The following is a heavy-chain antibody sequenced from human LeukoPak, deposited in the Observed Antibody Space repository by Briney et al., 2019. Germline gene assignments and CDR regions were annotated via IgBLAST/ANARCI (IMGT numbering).Heavy chain of an antibody. CDR3: ARSEKSGSYYALHY. J-gene: IGHJ4*02. CDR2: INPNSGGT. D-gene: IGHD1-26*01. Sequence: GASVNVSCKASGYTFTDYYMHWVRQAPGQGLEWMGWINPNSGGTNYAQKFQGRVTMTRDTSISTAYMELSRLRSDDTAVYYCARSEKSGSYYALHYWGQGTLVTVSS. CDR1: GYTFTDYY. V-gene: IGHV1-2*02.